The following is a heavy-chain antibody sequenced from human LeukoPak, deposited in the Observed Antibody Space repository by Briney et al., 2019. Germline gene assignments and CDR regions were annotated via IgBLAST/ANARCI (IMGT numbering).Heavy chain of an antibody. Sequence: PSETLSLTCAVSGGSVSRNWWSWVRQPPGKGLEWIGEIHHSGGTNYNPSLKSRVTMSLDKSNNQFSLKLSSVTAADTAVYYCARHPYCSSTSCHKYFQHWGQGTLVTVSS. CDR1: GGSVSRNW. V-gene: IGHV4-4*02. CDR2: IHHSGGT. D-gene: IGHD2-2*01. CDR3: ARHPYCSSTSCHKYFQH. J-gene: IGHJ1*01.